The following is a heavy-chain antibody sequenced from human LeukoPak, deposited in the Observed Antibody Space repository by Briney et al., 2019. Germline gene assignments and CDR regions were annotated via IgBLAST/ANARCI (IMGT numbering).Heavy chain of an antibody. CDR3: ARDHPPRRTTLTLII. J-gene: IGHJ3*02. D-gene: IGHD4-17*01. V-gene: IGHV1-69*01. Sequence: SVKVSCKASGGIFSSYAISWVRQAPGQGLEWMGGIIPIFGTANYAQKFQGRVTITADESTSTAYMELSSLRSEDTAVYYCARDHPPRRTTLTLIIWGQGTMVTVSS. CDR2: IIPIFGTA. CDR1: GGIFSSYA.